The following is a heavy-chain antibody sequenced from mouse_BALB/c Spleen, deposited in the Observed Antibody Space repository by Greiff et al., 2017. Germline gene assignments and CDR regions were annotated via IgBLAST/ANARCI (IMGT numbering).Heavy chain of an antibody. CDR3: ARGSTMITTYYFDY. D-gene: IGHD2-4*01. CDR1: GFTFSSFG. CDR2: ISSGSSTI. Sequence: EVQGVESGGGLVQPGGSRKLSCAASGFTFSSFGMHWVRQAPEKGLEWVAYISSGSSTIYYADTVKGRFTISRDNPKNTLFLQMTSLRSEDTAMYYCARGSTMITTYYFDYWGQGTTLTVSS. V-gene: IGHV5-17*02. J-gene: IGHJ2*01.